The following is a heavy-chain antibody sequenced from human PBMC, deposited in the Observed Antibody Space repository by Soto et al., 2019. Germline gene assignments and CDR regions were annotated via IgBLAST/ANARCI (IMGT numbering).Heavy chain of an antibody. J-gene: IGHJ4*02. V-gene: IGHV3-30*03. Sequence: GGSLRLSCAASGFTFSSYGMHWVRQAPGKGLEWVAVISYDGSNKYYADSVKGRFTISRDNSKNTLYLQMNSLRAEDTAVYYCAIHQRDSSAYYSYFDFWGQGTLVTVSS. CDR3: AIHQRDSSAYYSYFDF. CDR2: ISYDGSNK. D-gene: IGHD6-19*01. CDR1: GFTFSSYG.